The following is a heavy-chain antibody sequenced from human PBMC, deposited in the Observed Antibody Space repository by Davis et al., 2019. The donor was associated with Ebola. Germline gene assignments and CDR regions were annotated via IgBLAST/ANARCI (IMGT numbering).Heavy chain of an antibody. Sequence: GRFTISRDNAKNSLYLQMNSLRDQDTAVYYCARGRVVLDSWGQGTLVTVSS. D-gene: IGHD2-15*01. V-gene: IGHV3-48*02. CDR3: ARGRVVLDS. J-gene: IGHJ4*02.